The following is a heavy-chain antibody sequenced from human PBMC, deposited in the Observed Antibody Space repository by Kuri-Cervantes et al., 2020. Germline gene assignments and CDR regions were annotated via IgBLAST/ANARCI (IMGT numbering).Heavy chain of an antibody. CDR3: ARGEWELLPPLWSYFDY. D-gene: IGHD1-26*01. CDR1: GGSISSGSYY. Sequence: GSLRLSCTVSGGSISSGSYYCSWIRQPAGKGLEWIGEINHSGSTYYNPSLKSRVTISVDTSKNQFSLKLSSVTAADTAVYYCARGEWELLPPLWSYFDYWGQGTLVTVSS. V-gene: IGHV4-39*01. J-gene: IGHJ4*02. CDR2: INHSGST.